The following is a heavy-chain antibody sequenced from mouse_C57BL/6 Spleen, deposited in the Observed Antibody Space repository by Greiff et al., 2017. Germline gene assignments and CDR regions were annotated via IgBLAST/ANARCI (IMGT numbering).Heavy chain of an antibody. CDR3: ARKDYDSYWYLDV. V-gene: IGHV1-72*01. CDR2: IDPNSGGT. CDR1: GYTFTSYW. J-gene: IGHJ1*03. Sequence: VQLQQPGAELVKPGASVSLSCTASGYTFTSYWMHWVKQRPGRGLEWIGRIDPNSGGTKYNAKFKSKATLTVDKPSSTAYMQLSSLTSEDSAVYYCARKDYDSYWYLDVWGTGTTVTVSS. D-gene: IGHD2-4*01.